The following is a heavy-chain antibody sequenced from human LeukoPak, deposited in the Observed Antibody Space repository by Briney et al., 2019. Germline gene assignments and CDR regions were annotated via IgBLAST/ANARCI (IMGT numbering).Heavy chain of an antibody. CDR1: GFTFSSYG. D-gene: IGHD2-2*01. Sequence: SGGSLRLSCAASGFTFSSYGMHWVRQAPGKGLEWVAFIRYDGSNKYYADSVKGRFTISRDNSKNTLYLQMNSLRAEDTAVYYCESKDIVVVPAGRDRYFYLWGRGTLVSVPS. CDR2: IRYDGSNK. V-gene: IGHV3-30*02. CDR3: ESKDIVVVPAGRDRYFYL. J-gene: IGHJ2*01.